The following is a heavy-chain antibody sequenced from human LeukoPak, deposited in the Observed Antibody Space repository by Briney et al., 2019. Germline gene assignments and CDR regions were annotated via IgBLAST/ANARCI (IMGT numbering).Heavy chain of an antibody. CDR3: ARGLRWHDY. D-gene: IGHD4-23*01. Sequence: GSLRLSCVVSRITFSSFSMNWVRQPPGKGLEWVANINQDGSEKNYVDSVKGRFTISRDNAKNSLYLQMSSLRAEDTAVYYCARGLRWHDYWGQGTLVTVSS. CDR2: INQDGSEK. CDR1: RITFSSFS. J-gene: IGHJ4*02. V-gene: IGHV3-7*04.